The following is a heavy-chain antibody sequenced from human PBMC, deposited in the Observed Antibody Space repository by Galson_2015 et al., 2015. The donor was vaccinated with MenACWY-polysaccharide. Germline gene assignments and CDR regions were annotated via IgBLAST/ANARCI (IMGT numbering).Heavy chain of an antibody. J-gene: IGHJ4*02. CDR1: GYTFTGYY. V-gene: IGHV1-2*06. Sequence: SVKVSCKASGYTFTGYYIHWVRQAPGQGLEWMGRTSPHSGATNCAQNFQGRVTMTRDTSISTAYMELSRLSSDDTAVYYCARERGAGGTYFNYWGQGTLVAVSS. CDR2: TSPHSGAT. CDR3: ARERGAGGTYFNY.